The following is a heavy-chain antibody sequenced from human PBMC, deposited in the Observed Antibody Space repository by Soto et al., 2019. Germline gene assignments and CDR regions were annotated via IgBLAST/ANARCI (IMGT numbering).Heavy chain of an antibody. CDR3: VTDGAAGAAMGV. D-gene: IGHD6-13*01. V-gene: IGHV3-21*01. CDR1: GLTFSTYG. J-gene: IGHJ6*02. Sequence: EVQLVESGGGLVKPGGSLRLSCAASGLTFSTYGMNWVRQAPGKGLEWVSSISSGGEYVGYADSVKGRLTISRDNATTSLCLQLDSLSVEDTAVYYCVTDGAAGAAMGVWGQGTTVTVSS. CDR2: ISSGGEYV.